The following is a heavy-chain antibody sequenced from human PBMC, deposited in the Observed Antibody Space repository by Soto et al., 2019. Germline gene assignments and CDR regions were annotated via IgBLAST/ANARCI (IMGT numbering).Heavy chain of an antibody. J-gene: IGHJ4*02. CDR1: GGTFNTYT. CDR2: FIPILDMA. D-gene: IGHD2-21*01. CDR3: AITYCRDNACPRDFDF. Sequence: QVQVVQSGAEVKKPESSVKVSCKPSGGTFNTYTVNWVRLAPGHGLEWMGRFIPILDMANYAQKFQDRVTITADRSTFTAYMELKSLTSDDTAVYYCAITYCRDNACPRDFDFWGTGTRVTVSS. V-gene: IGHV1-69*02.